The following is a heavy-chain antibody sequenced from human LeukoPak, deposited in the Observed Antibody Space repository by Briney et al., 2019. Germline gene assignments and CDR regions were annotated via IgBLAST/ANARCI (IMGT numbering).Heavy chain of an antibody. J-gene: IGHJ6*02. CDR1: GFTFSSYS. Sequence: GGSLRLSCAASGFTFSSYSMNWVRQAPGKGLEWVSYISSSSSTIYYADSVKGRFTISRDNAKNSLYLQTNSLRDEDTAVYYCARVRRNAMDVWGQGTTVTVSS. CDR2: ISSSSSTI. V-gene: IGHV3-48*02. CDR3: ARVRRNAMDV.